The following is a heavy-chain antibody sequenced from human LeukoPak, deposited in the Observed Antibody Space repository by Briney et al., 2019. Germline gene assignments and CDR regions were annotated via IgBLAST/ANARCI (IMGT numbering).Heavy chain of an antibody. Sequence: ANYAQKFQGRVTITADESTSTAYMEMSSLRSDDTAVYYCARDYSGYGDPFDPWGQGTLVTVSS. V-gene: IGHV1-69*01. CDR2: A. J-gene: IGHJ5*02. CDR3: ARDYSGYGDPFDP. D-gene: IGHD5-12*01.